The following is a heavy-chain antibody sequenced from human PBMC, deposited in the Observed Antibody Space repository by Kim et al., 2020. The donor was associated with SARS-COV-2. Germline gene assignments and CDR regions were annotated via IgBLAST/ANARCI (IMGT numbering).Heavy chain of an antibody. V-gene: IGHV4-39*01. D-gene: IGHD2-8*02. CDR3: ARQVDCIGAICYSYFD. CDR2: MYYSGST. J-gene: IGHJ4*01. CDR1: GGSVGTNSYY. Sequence: SETLSLTCTVSGGSVGTNSYYWSWIRQPPGKGLEWVGGMYYSGSTYYNPSLKSRVAISLDASKNQFSLRLTSVTAADTATYYCARQVDCIGAICYSYFD.